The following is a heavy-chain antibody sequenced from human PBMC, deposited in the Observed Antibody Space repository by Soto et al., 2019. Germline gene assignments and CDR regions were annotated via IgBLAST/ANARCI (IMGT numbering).Heavy chain of an antibody. Sequence: SETLSVTCTVSGGSVSSGSYYWSWIRQPPGKGLEWIGYAYYSGSTNYNPSLKSRVAISVDTSKNQFSLKLSSVTAADTAVYYCARDQVYYYGSGRPTSYYYYGMDVWGQGTTVTVSS. CDR1: GGSVSSGSYY. J-gene: IGHJ6*02. D-gene: IGHD3-10*01. CDR3: ARDQVYYYGSGRPTSYYYYGMDV. CDR2: AYYSGST. V-gene: IGHV4-61*01.